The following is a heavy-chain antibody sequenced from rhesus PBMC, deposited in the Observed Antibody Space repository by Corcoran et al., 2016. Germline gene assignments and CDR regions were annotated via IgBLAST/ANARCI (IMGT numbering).Heavy chain of an antibody. CDR3: AKRRDFYDY. CDR1: GYSFTSYW. CDR2: IDPSDSDT. D-gene: IGHD3-3*01. J-gene: IGHJ4*01. Sequence: EVQLVQSGAEVKRPGESLKISCKTSGYSFTSYWISWVGQMPGKGLEWMGAIDPSDSDTRYSPSFQGQVTISADKSISTTYLQWSSLKASDSATYYCAKRRDFYDYWGQGVLVTVSS. V-gene: IGHV5-2*01.